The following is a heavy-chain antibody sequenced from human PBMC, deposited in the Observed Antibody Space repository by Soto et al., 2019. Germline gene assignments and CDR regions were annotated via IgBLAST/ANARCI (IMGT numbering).Heavy chain of an antibody. CDR3: AGDPDSHYNDSHASSYP. V-gene: IGHV1-69*08. CDR1: GGTFSTYT. CDR2: IIPIIGII. Sequence: QVQLVQSGAEVKKPGSSVKVSCKASGGTFSTYTITWVRQAPGQGLEWMGRIIPIIGIINYAQKFQGRVTITVDKFKCTAYMELTRLRSDDTAVYYCAGDPDSHYNDSHASSYPWGQGTLVTVSS. D-gene: IGHD3-22*01. J-gene: IGHJ5*02.